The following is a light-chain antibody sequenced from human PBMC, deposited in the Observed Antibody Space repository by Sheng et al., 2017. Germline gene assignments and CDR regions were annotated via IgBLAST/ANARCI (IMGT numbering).Light chain of an antibody. V-gene: IGLV3-27*01. CDR3: WSAIENTLL. Sequence: SCELTQPSSVSVFPGQTATITCSGDVLAKKYVRWFQQKPGQAPVLVIYKDTQRPSGIPERFSGSSSGTTATLTISEAQVDDEADYFCWSAIENTLLIGGGTKVTVL. CDR1: VLAKKY. CDR2: KDT. J-gene: IGLJ2*01.